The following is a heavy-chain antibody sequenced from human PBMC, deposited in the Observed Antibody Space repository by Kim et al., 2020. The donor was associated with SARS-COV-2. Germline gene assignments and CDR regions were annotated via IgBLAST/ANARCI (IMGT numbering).Heavy chain of an antibody. CDR2: IWKGGGS. J-gene: IGHJ4*01. V-gene: IGHV3-53*01. D-gene: IGHD5-12*01. Sequence: GGSLRLSCAASGFTVSAAHMAWVRQTPEKGLEWVSIIWKGGGSVYTDSLKGRFTISRDISKNKLLLQMNSLGAEDTAVYYCARDPQDGYGHFDLWGHGTLVTVSS. CDR3: ARDPQDGYGHFDL. CDR1: GFTVSAAH.